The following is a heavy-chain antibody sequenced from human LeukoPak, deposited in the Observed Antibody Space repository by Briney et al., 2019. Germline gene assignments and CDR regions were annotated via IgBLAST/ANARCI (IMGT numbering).Heavy chain of an antibody. J-gene: IGHJ5*02. CDR1: GFTFDDYG. V-gene: IGHV3-20*01. CDR3: ARDHIALWFGELTPNWFDP. D-gene: IGHD3-10*01. Sequence: GGSLRLSCAASGFTFDDYGVSWVRQAPGKGLEWVSGINWNGGSTGYADSVKGRFTISRDNAKNSLYLQMNSLRAEDTALYHCARDHIALWFGELTPNWFDPWGQGTLVTVSS. CDR2: INWNGGST.